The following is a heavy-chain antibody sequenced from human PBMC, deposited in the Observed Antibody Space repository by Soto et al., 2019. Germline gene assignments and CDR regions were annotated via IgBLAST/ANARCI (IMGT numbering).Heavy chain of an antibody. D-gene: IGHD3-22*01. CDR2: ISAYNGNT. CDR3: ARDLGVEDSSGYYDAFDI. J-gene: IGHJ3*02. V-gene: IGHV1-18*01. CDR1: GYTFTSYG. Sequence: QVQLVQSGAEVKKPGASVKVSCKASGYTFTSYGISWVRQAPGQGLEWMGWISAYNGNTNYAQKLQGRVTMTTDTSTSTAYMELRSLRSDYTAVYYCARDLGVEDSSGYYDAFDIWGQGTMVTVSS.